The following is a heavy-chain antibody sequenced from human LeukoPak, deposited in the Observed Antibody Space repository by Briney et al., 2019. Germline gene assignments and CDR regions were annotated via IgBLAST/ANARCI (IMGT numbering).Heavy chain of an antibody. D-gene: IGHD2-2*01. CDR1: GGSISSGDYY. CDR2: IYYSGST. V-gene: IGHV4-30-4*08. J-gene: IGHJ5*02. Sequence: PSETLSLTCTVSGGSISSGDYYWSWIRQPPGKGLEWIGYIYYSGSTYYNPSLKSRVTISVDTSKNQFSLKLGSVTAADTAVYYCARVIGWDCSSTSCYTNWFDPWGQGTLVTVSS. CDR3: ARVIGWDCSSTSCYTNWFDP.